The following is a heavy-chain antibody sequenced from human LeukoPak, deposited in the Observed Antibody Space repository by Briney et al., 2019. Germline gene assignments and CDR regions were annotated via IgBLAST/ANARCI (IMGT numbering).Heavy chain of an antibody. CDR1: GGSISSSSYY. J-gene: IGHJ6*02. D-gene: IGHD6-19*01. Sequence: PSETLSLTCTVSGGSISSSSYYWGWIRQPPGKGLEWIGSIYYSGSTYYNPSLKSRVTISVDTSKNQFSLKLSSVTAADTAVYYCARDSPVAGTRCYYYYGMDVWGQGTTVTVSS. CDR2: IYYSGST. V-gene: IGHV4-39*07. CDR3: ARDSPVAGTRCYYYYGMDV.